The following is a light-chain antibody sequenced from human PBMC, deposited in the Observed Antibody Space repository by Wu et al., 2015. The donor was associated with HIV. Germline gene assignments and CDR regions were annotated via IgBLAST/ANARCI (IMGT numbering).Light chain of an antibody. CDR2: GAS. J-gene: IGKJ1*01. CDR3: QHYNNWQT. V-gene: IGKV3-15*01. Sequence: EIVMTQSPATLSVSPGDTATLSCRASQSVSSKLVWYQQRPGQAPRLLIYGASTRATDIPARFSGSGSGTEFTLNISSIQSEDFAVYYCQHYNNWQTFGQGTKVEMK. CDR1: QSVSSK.